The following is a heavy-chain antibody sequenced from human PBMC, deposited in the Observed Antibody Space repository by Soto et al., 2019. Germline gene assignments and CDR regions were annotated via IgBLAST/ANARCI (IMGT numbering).Heavy chain of an antibody. CDR2: IWYDGSNK. J-gene: IGHJ5*02. V-gene: IGHV3-33*01. Sequence: QVQLVESGGGVVQPGRSLRLSCAASGFTFSSYGMHWVRQAPGKGLEWVAVIWYDGSNKYYADSVKGRFTISRDNSKNTLDLQMNSLSAADTAVYYCARQCSSGSYYNNWFDPWGQGTLVTVSS. CDR1: GFTFSSYG. D-gene: IGHD3-10*01. CDR3: ARQCSSGSYYNNWFDP.